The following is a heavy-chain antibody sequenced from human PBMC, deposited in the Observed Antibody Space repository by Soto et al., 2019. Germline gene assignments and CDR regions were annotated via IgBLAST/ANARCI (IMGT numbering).Heavy chain of an antibody. D-gene: IGHD6-19*01. CDR3: ARESSGWHRNFDY. V-gene: IGHV3-53*01. CDR1: GFTVSSNY. Sequence: GGSLRLSCAASGFTVSSNYMSWVRQAPGKGLEWVSVIYSGGSTYYADSVKGRFTISRDNSKSTLYLQMNSLRAEDTAVYYCARESSGWHRNFDYWGQGTLVTVSS. J-gene: IGHJ4*02. CDR2: IYSGGST.